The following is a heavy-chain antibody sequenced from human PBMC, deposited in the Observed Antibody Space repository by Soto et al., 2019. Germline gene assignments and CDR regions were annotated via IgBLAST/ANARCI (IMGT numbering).Heavy chain of an antibody. CDR2: ISAYNGNT. CDR1: TYNFKTRS. D-gene: IGHD3-3*01. J-gene: IGHJ6*02. V-gene: IGHV1-18*01. Sequence: ASVKLSCKASTYNFKTRSISWVRQAPGQGLEWVGWISAYNGNTQHGLKFHDRVTMTTDTSTTTAYLELRSLTTDDTALYFCARNHDFWIGVGGGMDVWGQGTAVTVSS. CDR3: ARNHDFWIGVGGGMDV.